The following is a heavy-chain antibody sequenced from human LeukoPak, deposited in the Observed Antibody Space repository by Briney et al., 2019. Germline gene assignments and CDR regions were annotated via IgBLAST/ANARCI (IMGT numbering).Heavy chain of an antibody. CDR3: ARDLDSSGWYRKGNWFDP. Sequence: VASVKVSCKASGYTFTGYYMHWVRQAPGQGLEWMGWINPNSGGTNYAQKFQGRVTMTRDTSISTAYMELSRLRSDDTAVYYCARDLDSSGWYRKGNWFDPWGQGTLVTVSS. J-gene: IGHJ5*02. V-gene: IGHV1-2*02. CDR1: GYTFTGYY. CDR2: INPNSGGT. D-gene: IGHD6-19*01.